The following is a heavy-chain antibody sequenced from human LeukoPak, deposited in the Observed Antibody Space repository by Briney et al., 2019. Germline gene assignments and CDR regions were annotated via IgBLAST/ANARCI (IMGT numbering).Heavy chain of an antibody. Sequence: PSETLSLTCTVSGGSISSYYWSWIRQPPGKGLEWIGYIYYSESTNYNPSLKSRVTISVDTSKNQFSLKLSSVTAADTAVYYCARDRYGYYRYWGQGTLVTVSS. CDR3: ARDRYGYYRY. CDR2: IYYSEST. V-gene: IGHV4-59*01. J-gene: IGHJ4*02. D-gene: IGHD3-3*01. CDR1: GGSISSYY.